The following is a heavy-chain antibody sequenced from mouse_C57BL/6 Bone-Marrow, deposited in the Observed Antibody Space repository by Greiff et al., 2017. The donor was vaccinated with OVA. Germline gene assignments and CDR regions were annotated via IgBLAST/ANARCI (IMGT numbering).Heavy chain of an antibody. V-gene: IGHV1-26*01. D-gene: IGHD1-1*01. Sequence: VQLQQSGPELVKPGASVKISCKASGYTFTDYYMNWVKQSHGKSLEWIGDINPNNGGTSYNQKFKGKATLTVDKSSSTAYMELRSLTSEDSAVYYCARTGYYGCYSFDYWGQGTTLTVSS. J-gene: IGHJ2*01. CDR1: GYTFTDYY. CDR3: ARTGYYGCYSFDY. CDR2: INPNNGGT.